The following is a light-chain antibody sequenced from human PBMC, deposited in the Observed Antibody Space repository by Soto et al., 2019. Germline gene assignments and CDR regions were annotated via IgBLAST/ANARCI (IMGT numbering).Light chain of an antibody. Sequence: ETVLTQSPGTLSLSPGERATLSCRASQSVSNAYLVWYQQKPGQAPRLLIYGASSRATGIPDRFSGSGSGTDLTLTINRLEPEDFATYYCQQYGDSVWTFGQGTKVEIK. CDR2: GAS. CDR3: QQYGDSVWT. V-gene: IGKV3-20*01. J-gene: IGKJ1*01. CDR1: QSVSNAY.